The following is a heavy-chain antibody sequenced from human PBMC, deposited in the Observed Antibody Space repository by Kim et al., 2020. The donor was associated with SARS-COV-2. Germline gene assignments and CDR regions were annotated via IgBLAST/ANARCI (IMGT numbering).Heavy chain of an antibody. CDR1: GFTFSSYG. Sequence: GGSLRLSCAASGFTFSSYGMHWVRQAPGKGLEWVAVISYDGSNKYYADSVKGRFTISRDNSKNTLYLQMNSLRAEDTAVYYCAKDLIYKVRGVHDWYFDLWGRGTLVTVSS. CDR3: AKDLIYKVRGVHDWYFDL. V-gene: IGHV3-30*18. J-gene: IGHJ2*01. CDR2: ISYDGSNK. D-gene: IGHD3-10*01.